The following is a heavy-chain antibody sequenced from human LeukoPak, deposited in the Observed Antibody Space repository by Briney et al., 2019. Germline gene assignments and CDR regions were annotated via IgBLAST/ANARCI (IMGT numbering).Heavy chain of an antibody. CDR2: ISSSSSYI. J-gene: IGHJ4*02. D-gene: IGHD3-22*01. Sequence: GGSLRPSCAASGFTFSSYAMSWVRQAPGKGLEWVSSISSSSSYIYYADSVKGRFTISRDNAKNSLYLQMNSLRAEDTAVYYCASRVPYYYDSSGYKGPFDYWGQGTLVTVSS. CDR3: ASRVPYYYDSSGYKGPFDY. V-gene: IGHV3-21*01. CDR1: GFTFSSYA.